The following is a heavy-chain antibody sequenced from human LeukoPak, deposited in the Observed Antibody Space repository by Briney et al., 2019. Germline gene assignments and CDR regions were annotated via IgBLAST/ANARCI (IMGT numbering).Heavy chain of an antibody. J-gene: IGHJ4*02. CDR3: ARESGLGELFLS. CDR2: VYTSGNA. V-gene: IGHV4-4*07. CDR1: GGSLTSYY. Sequence: ASETLSLTCTVSGGSLTSYYWSWIRQPAGKGLEWIGRVYTSGNANYHPSLKSRVTMSVDTSKNQFSLKLSSVTAADTAVYYCARESGLGELFLSRGQGTLVTVSS. D-gene: IGHD3-10*01.